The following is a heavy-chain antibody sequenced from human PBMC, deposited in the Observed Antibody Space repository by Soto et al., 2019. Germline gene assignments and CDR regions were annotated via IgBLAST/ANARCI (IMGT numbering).Heavy chain of an antibody. CDR1: GGSISSGGYY. D-gene: IGHD3-9*01. CDR2: IYYSGST. V-gene: IGHV4-31*03. CDR3: ARDRGGNYDILTGHWGYGMDV. Sequence: QVQLQESGPGLVKPSQTLSLTCTVSGGSISSGGYYWSWIRQHPGKGLAWIGYIYYSGSTYYNPSLKSRVTISVDTSKNQFSLKLSSVNAADTAVYYCARDRGGNYDILTGHWGYGMDVWGQGTTVTVSS. J-gene: IGHJ6*02.